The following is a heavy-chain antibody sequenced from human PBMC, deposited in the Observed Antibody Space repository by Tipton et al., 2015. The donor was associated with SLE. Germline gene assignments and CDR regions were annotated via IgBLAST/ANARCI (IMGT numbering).Heavy chain of an antibody. CDR1: GGSISSSTYH. V-gene: IGHV4-39*07. CDR2: RFYSGDT. J-gene: IGHJ4*02. Sequence: TLSLTCTVSGGSISSSTYHWGWVRQPPGKGLEWIGDRFYSGDTYYNPSLKGRVTISLDTSKNRFSLNLTSVAAADTALYYCVRGRTTSSFDNWGRGTLVTVSS. CDR3: VRGRTTSSFDN. D-gene: IGHD1-14*01.